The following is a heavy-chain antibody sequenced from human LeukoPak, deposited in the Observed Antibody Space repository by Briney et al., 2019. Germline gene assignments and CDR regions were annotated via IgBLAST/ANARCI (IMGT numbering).Heavy chain of an antibody. CDR3: ASILSGYNHYDY. D-gene: IGHD3-22*01. Sequence: PSETLSLTCTVSGGSISSYYWSWIRQPPGKGLEWIGYIYYSGSTNHNPSLKSRVTISVDTSKNQFSLKLSSVTAADTAVYYCASILSGYNHYDYWGQGTLVTVSS. CDR1: GGSISSYY. CDR2: IYYSGST. J-gene: IGHJ4*02. V-gene: IGHV4-59*01.